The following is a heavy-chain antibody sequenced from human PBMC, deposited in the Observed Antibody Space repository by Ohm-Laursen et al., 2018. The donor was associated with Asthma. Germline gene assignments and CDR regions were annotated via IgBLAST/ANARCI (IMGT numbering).Heavy chain of an antibody. J-gene: IGHJ4*02. CDR3: AQRRGGAVPGIFDY. CDR2: IYWNDDK. CDR1: GFSLSTGGVG. V-gene: IGHV2-5*01. Sequence: TQTLTLTCTFSGFSLSTGGVGVNWIRQPPGRALEWLAVIYWNDDKRYSPSLKSRLTITKDTSKNQVVLTMTNLDPADTATYYCAQRRGGAVPGIFDYWGQGSLVTVSS. D-gene: IGHD3-10*01.